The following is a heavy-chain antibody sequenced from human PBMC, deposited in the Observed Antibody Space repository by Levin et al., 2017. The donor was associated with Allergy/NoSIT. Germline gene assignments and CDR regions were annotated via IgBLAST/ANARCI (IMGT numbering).Heavy chain of an antibody. V-gene: IGHV4-31*03. Sequence: PSETLSLTCTVSGGSISSGGYYWSWIRQHPGKGLEWIGYIYYSGSTYYNPSLKSRVTISVDTSKNQFSLNLSSVTAADTAVYYCARGRRDLGYCSGGSCFHLDYWGQGTLVTVSS. D-gene: IGHD2-15*01. CDR1: GGSISSGGYY. CDR3: ARGRRDLGYCSGGSCFHLDY. J-gene: IGHJ4*02. CDR2: IYYSGST.